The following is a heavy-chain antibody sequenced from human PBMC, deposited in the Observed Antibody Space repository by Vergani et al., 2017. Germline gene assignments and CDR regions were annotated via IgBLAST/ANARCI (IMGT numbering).Heavy chain of an antibody. CDR1: GGSFSGYY. Sequence: QVQLQQWGAGLLKPSETLSLTCAVYGGSFSGYYWSWIRQPPGKGLEWIGEINHSGSTNYNPSLKSRVTISIDTSKNQFSLKLSSVTAVDTAVYYCARVMRDGDYFDGGGEGTLVTVSS. V-gene: IGHV4-34*01. J-gene: IGHJ4*02. CDR2: INHSGST. D-gene: IGHD4-17*01. CDR3: ARVMRDGDYFDG.